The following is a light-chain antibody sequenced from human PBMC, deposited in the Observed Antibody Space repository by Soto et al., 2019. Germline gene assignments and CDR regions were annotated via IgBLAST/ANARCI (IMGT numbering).Light chain of an antibody. CDR2: GDT. CDR3: QYYDTALNVYVV. J-gene: IGLJ2*01. V-gene: IGLV1-40*01. Sequence: QSVLTQPPSVSGAPGQRVTISCTGSSSNIGAGYDVHWYQQLPGTAPKLLIYGDTNRPSGVPDRFSGSKSTTSASLFITGLQAEDEADYYCQYYDTALNVYVVFGGGTKLTVL. CDR1: SSNIGAGYD.